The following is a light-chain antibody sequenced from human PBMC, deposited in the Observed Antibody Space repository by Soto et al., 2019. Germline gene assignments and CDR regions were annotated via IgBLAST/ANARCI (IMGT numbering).Light chain of an antibody. V-gene: IGKV3-20*01. CDR2: GAS. J-gene: IGKJ1*01. CDR1: QSVSSNY. CDR3: QQFDRSLPSWT. Sequence: ETVLTQSPGTLSLSPGERATLSCRASQSVSSNYLAWYQHIPGRAPRLLIYGASTRATGIPDRFSGSGSGTDCTLTISRLEPEDFAVYYCQQFDRSLPSWTFGQGTKVE.